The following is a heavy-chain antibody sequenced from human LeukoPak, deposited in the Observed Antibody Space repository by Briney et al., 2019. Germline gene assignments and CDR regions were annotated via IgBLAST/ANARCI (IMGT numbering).Heavy chain of an antibody. CDR3: ASEDGHNPNLGFDY. CDR2: ISYDGRNK. V-gene: IGHV3-30*03. Sequence: GRSLRLSCAASGFTFSSYGMHWVRQAPGKGLEWVAVISYDGRNKYYADSVKGRFTISRGTSKNTLYLQMNSLRAEDTAVYYCASEDGHNPNLGFDYWGQGTLVTVSS. J-gene: IGHJ4*02. CDR1: GFTFSSYG. D-gene: IGHD5-24*01.